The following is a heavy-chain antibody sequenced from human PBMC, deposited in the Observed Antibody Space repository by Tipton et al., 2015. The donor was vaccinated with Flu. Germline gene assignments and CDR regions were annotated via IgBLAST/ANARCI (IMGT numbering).Heavy chain of an antibody. Sequence: QLVQSGGGVVQPGRSLRLSCEASGSIFSDFGMHWVRQAPGKGLEWVAVIWHDGTYKYYADSLKGRFTISRDNTKNTLYLQMNSLTAEDTAVYYCAKGGTVREYYYRGMDVRGHGTTVTVYS. CDR3: AKGGTVREYYYRGMDV. D-gene: IGHD3-10*01. CDR1: GSIFSDFG. J-gene: IGHJ6*02. V-gene: IGHV3-33*06. CDR2: IWHDGTYK.